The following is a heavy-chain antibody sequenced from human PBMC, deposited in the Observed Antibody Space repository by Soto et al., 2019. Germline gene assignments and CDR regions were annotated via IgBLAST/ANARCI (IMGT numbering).Heavy chain of an antibody. Sequence: PGGSLRLSCAGSGFTFSDAWLTWIRQAPGRGLEWVGRIKSRTDGGTVGYAAAVNGRFTLSRHDSESTVYLQMNSLKTEDTAFYYCTTGDLSKGRYFWGRGALVTVSS. CDR1: GFTFSDAW. J-gene: IGHJ4*02. D-gene: IGHD3-16*02. V-gene: IGHV3-15*01. CDR2: IKSRTDGGTV. CDR3: TTGDLSKGRYF.